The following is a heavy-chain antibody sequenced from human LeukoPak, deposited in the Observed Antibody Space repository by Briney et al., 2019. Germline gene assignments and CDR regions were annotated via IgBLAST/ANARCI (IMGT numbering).Heavy chain of an antibody. Sequence: GGSLRLSCSPSGFTFSIFPMSWVRQAPGEGLPGVSWIYGRRGKQYHADSVEGCINNARDNAKNPLSLQMDRLRAEDTAIYYCGRDRGAFDSWGQGTLVNVSS. D-gene: IGHD1-26*01. J-gene: IGHJ4*02. V-gene: IGHV3-23*01. CDR2: IYGRRGKQ. CDR1: GFTFSIFP. CDR3: GRDRGAFDS.